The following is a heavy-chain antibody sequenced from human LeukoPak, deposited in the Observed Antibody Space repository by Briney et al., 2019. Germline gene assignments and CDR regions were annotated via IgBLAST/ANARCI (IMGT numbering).Heavy chain of an antibody. CDR2: ISAYNGNT. Sequence: GASVKVSCKASGYTFTSYDINWVRQAPGQGLEWMGWISAYNGNTNYAQKLQGRVTMTTDTSTSTAYMELRSLRSDDTAVYYCARVRESYFADYWGQGTLVTVSS. CDR3: ARVRESYFADY. J-gene: IGHJ4*02. CDR1: GYTFTSYD. D-gene: IGHD1-26*01. V-gene: IGHV1-18*01.